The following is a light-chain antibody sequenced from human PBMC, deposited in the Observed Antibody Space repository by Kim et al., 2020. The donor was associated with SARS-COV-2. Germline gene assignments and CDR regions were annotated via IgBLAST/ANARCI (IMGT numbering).Light chain of an antibody. Sequence: EIVMTQSPATLSVSPGERATLSCRASQSVSSNLAWYQQQPGQAPRLLIYGASTRATGIPARFSGSGSGTEFTLTISSLQSEDFAVYYCQQYNTWHRTFGQGTQMEIK. CDR2: GAS. CDR1: QSVSSN. J-gene: IGKJ5*01. CDR3: QQYNTWHRT. V-gene: IGKV3-15*01.